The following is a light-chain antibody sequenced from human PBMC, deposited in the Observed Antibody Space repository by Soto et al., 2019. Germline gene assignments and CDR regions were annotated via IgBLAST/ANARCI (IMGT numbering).Light chain of an antibody. Sequence: QSALTQPASVSGSPGQSITISCTGTSSDVGGYNYVSWYQHHPGKAPKLMIYEVSNRPSGVSYRFSGSKSGNTASLTISGLQAEDKADYYCNSYTGSGIVFGTGTKVTVL. V-gene: IGLV2-14*01. CDR2: EVS. CDR3: NSYTGSGIV. CDR1: SSDVGGYNY. J-gene: IGLJ1*01.